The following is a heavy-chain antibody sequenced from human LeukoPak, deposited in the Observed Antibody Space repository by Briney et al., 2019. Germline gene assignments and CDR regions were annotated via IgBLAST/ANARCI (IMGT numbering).Heavy chain of an antibody. J-gene: IGHJ6*02. CDR2: IRSKANSYAT. V-gene: IGHV3-73*01. CDR3: TIQLETRIYYYYGMDV. CDR1: GFTFSGSA. D-gene: IGHD1-1*01. Sequence: GGSLKLSCAASGFTFSGSAMHWVRQASGKGLERVGRIRSKANSYATAYAASVKGRFTISRDDSKNTAYLQMNSLKTEDTAVYYCTIQLETRIYYYYGMDVWGQGTTVTVSS.